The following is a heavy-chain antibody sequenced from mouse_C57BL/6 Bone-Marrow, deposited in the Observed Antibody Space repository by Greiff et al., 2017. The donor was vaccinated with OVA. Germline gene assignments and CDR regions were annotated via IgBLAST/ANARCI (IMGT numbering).Heavy chain of an antibody. CDR2: IDPSDSYT. V-gene: IGHV1-69*01. CDR1: GYTFTSSW. J-gene: IGHJ2*01. CDR3: ARRGNYFDY. Sequence: VQLQQSGPELVKPGASVKLSCKASGYTFTSSWMHWVKQRPGQGLEWIGEIDPSDSYTNYNQKFKGKSTLTVDKTSRPAYMQLSSLTSEDSAVYYCARRGNYFDYWGQGTTL.